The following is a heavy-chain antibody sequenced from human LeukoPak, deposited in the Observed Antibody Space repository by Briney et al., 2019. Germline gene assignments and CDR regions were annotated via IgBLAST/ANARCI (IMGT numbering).Heavy chain of an antibody. V-gene: IGHV3-66*01. D-gene: IGHD3-22*01. CDR1: GFTVSSNY. CDR3: ARDGGARFYDSSGYYYFDY. CDR2: IYSGGST. Sequence: AGGSLRLSCAASGFTVSSNYMNWVRQAPGKGLEWVSVIYSGGSTYYADSVKGRFTISRDNSKNTLYLQMNSLRAEDTAVYYCARDGGARFYDSSGYYYFDYWGQGTLVTVSS. J-gene: IGHJ4*02.